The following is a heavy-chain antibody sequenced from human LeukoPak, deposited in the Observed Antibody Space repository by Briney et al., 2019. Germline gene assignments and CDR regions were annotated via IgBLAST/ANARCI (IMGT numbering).Heavy chain of an antibody. J-gene: IGHJ4*02. CDR2: ISDTGNT. CDR1: GFTFSSYA. V-gene: IGHV3-23*01. D-gene: IGHD1-26*01. Sequence: GGSLRLSCAASGFTFSSYAMSWVRQAPGKGLEWVSAISDTGNTYHADSVKGRFTISRDSSKNTLFLQISSLKTEDTAVYYCTSDEGEDTSYWGQGTLVTVSS. CDR3: TSDEGEDTSY.